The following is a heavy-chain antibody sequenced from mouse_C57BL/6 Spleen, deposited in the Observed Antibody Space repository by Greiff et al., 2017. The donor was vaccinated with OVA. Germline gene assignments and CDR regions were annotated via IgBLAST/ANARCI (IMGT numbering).Heavy chain of an antibody. Sequence: QVQLQQPGAELVKPGASVKLSCKASGYTFTSYWMQWVKQRPGQGLEWIGEIDPSDSYTNYNQKFKGKATLTVDTSYSTAYMQLSSLTSAYSAFYYCAISSIYYYGCPRYYAMDYWGQGTSVTVSS. CDR2: IDPSDSYT. CDR1: GYTFTSYW. J-gene: IGHJ4*01. D-gene: IGHD1-1*01. CDR3: AISSIYYYGCPRYYAMDY. V-gene: IGHV1-50*01.